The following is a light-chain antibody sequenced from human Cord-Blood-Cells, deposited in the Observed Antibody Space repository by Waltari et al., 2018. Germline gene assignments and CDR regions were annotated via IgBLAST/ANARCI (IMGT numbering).Light chain of an antibody. V-gene: IGLV2-14*01. CDR2: DVS. CDR3: SSYTSSSTVV. Sequence: QSALTQPASVSGSPGQSITLSCTGTSSDVGGYNYVSWYQQHPGKAPKLMIYDVSNRPSGVSNLFSGSKSGNPASLTISGLQAEDEADYYCSSYTSSSTVVFGGGTKLTVL. J-gene: IGLJ2*01. CDR1: SSDVGGYNY.